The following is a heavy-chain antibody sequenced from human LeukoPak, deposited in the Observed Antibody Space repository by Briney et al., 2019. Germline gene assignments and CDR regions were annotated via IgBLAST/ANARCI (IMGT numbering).Heavy chain of an antibody. CDR1: GFTFSSSN. J-gene: IGHJ4*02. D-gene: IGHD1-1*01. Sequence: PGGSLRLSCAASGFTFSSSNINWVRQAPGKGLEWVSYITLSSSTIYYADSVKGRFTISRDNSKNTLYLQMNSLRAEDTAVYYCAKLDSSHWGQGTLVTVSS. CDR2: ITLSSSTI. CDR3: AKLDSSH. V-gene: IGHV3-48*01.